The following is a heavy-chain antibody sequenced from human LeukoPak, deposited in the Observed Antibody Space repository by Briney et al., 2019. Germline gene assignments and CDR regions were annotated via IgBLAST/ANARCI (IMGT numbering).Heavy chain of an antibody. D-gene: IGHD4-17*01. Sequence: GASVKVSCKASGGTFSSYAISWVRQAPGQGLEWMGRIIPIFGTANYAQKFQGRVTITTDESTSTAYMELSSLRSEDTAVYYCARDDPFTVFDPWGQGTLVTVPS. CDR1: GGTFSSYA. V-gene: IGHV1-69*05. CDR3: ARDDPFTVFDP. CDR2: IIPIFGTA. J-gene: IGHJ5*02.